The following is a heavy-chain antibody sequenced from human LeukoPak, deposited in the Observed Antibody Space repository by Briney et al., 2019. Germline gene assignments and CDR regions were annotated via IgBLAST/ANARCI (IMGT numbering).Heavy chain of an antibody. CDR2: IYYSGST. CDR3: ARLARDSSSWYFDL. V-gene: IGHV4-39*01. D-gene: IGHD6-13*01. CDR1: GGSISSSSYY. Sequence: SETLSLTCTVSGGSISSSSYYWGWIRQPPGKGLEWIGSIYYSGSTYYNPSLKSRVTISVDTSKNQFSLKLSSVTAADTAVHYCARLARDSSSWYFDLWGRGTLVTVSS. J-gene: IGHJ2*01.